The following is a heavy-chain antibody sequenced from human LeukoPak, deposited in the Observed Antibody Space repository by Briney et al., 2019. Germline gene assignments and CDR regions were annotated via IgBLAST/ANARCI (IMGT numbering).Heavy chain of an antibody. CDR3: ARRLAGTEDY. CDR1: GGSISSRSYY. J-gene: IGHJ4*02. Sequence: VKPSETLSLTCTVSGGSISSRSYYWGWIRQPPGKGLEWIGSIYYSGSTYYNPSLKSRVTISVDTSKNQFSLKLTSVTAADTAVYYCARRLAGTEDYWGQGTLITVSS. CDR2: IYYSGST. V-gene: IGHV4-39*01. D-gene: IGHD6-13*01.